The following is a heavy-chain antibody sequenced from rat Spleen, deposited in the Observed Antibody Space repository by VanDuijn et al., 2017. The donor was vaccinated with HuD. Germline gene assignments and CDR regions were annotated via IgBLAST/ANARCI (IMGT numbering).Heavy chain of an antibody. V-gene: IGHV5-7*01. D-gene: IGHD1-10*01. Sequence: EVQLVESGGGLVQPGRSLKLSCAASGFTFSDYDMAWVRQAPKKGLEWVATISYDGSSTYYRDSVKGRFTISRDNAQNTLYLQMNSLRSEDTATYYCTRGGNYALDAWGQGVMVTVSS. CDR2: ISYDGSST. CDR3: TRGGNYALDA. CDR1: GFTFSDYD. J-gene: IGHJ2*01.